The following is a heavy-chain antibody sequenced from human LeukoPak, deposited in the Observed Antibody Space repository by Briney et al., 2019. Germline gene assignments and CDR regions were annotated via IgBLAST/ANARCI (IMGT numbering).Heavy chain of an antibody. Sequence: GGSLRLSCAASGFTFSSYGMHWVRQAPGKGLEWVAVISFDGSNKYYADSVKGRFTISRDNSKNTLYLQMNSLRAEDTAVYYCAKPYSSGPYYFDYWGQGTLVTVSS. CDR3: AKPYSSGPYYFDY. J-gene: IGHJ4*02. CDR1: GFTFSSYG. V-gene: IGHV3-30*18. CDR2: ISFDGSNK. D-gene: IGHD6-19*01.